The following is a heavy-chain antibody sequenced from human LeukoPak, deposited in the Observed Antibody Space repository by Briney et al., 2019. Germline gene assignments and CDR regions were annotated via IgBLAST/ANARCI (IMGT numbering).Heavy chain of an antibody. CDR1: GFTFSTYT. Sequence: GGSLRLSCAASGFTFSTYTMSWVRQAPGKGLEWVSAISGSGGSTYYADSVKGRFTISRDDSKNTLYLQMNSLRAEDTAVYYCAKPSGGYDSSGYYFDYWGQGTLVTVSS. CDR3: AKPSGGYDSSGYYFDY. J-gene: IGHJ4*02. V-gene: IGHV3-23*01. D-gene: IGHD3-22*01. CDR2: ISGSGGST.